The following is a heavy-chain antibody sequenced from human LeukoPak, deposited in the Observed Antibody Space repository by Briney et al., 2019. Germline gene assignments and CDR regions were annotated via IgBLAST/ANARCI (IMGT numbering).Heavy chain of an antibody. Sequence: SVKVSCKASGGTFSSYAISWVRQAPGQGLEWMGGIIPIFGTANYAQKFQGRVTITADESTSTAYMELSSLRSEDTAVYYCARGVVTTRGLFDYWGQGTLVTVSS. CDR1: GGTFSSYA. J-gene: IGHJ4*02. CDR3: ARGVVTTRGLFDY. V-gene: IGHV1-69*01. D-gene: IGHD4-11*01. CDR2: IIPIFGTA.